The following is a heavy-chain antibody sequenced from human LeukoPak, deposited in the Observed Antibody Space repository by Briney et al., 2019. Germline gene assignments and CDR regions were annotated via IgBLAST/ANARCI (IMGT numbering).Heavy chain of an antibody. J-gene: IGHJ6*02. Sequence: ASVKVSCKASGYTFTNYIIHWVRQAPGQRLEWMGWINAGNGDTKYSQKFQVRVTITRDTSASTAYMELSSLRSEDTAVYYCATGPNWNYGMDVWGQGTTVTVSS. CDR1: GYTFTNYI. CDR3: ATGPNWNYGMDV. D-gene: IGHD1-20*01. CDR2: INAGNGDT. V-gene: IGHV1-3*01.